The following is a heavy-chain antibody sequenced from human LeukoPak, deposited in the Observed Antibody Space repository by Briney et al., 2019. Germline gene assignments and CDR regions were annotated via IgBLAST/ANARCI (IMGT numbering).Heavy chain of an antibody. V-gene: IGHV4-61*01. D-gene: IGHD3-3*01. CDR1: GGSVSSGSYY. J-gene: IGHJ6*02. CDR3: ARAPGDAIFGVENYYYYGMDV. CDR2: IYYSGST. Sequence: SETLSLTCTVSGGSVSSGSYYWSWIRQPPGTGLEWIEYIYYSGSTNYNPSLKSRVTISVDTSKNQFSLKLSSVTAADTAVYYCARAPGDAIFGVENYYYYGMDVWGQGTTVTVSS.